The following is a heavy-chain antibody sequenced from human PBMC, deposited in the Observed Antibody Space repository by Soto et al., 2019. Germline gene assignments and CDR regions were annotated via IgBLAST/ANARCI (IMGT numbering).Heavy chain of an antibody. CDR1: GFTFSSYA. D-gene: IGHD3-3*01. CDR2: ISCSGGST. J-gene: IGHJ4*02. CDR3: AKVNDFWSGYFSY. Sequence: PGGSLRLSCAASGFTFSSYAMSWVRQAPGKGLEWVSAISCSGGSTYYADSVKGRFTISRDNSKNTLYLQMNSLRAEDTAVYYCAKVNDFWSGYFSYWGQGTLVTVSS. V-gene: IGHV3-23*01.